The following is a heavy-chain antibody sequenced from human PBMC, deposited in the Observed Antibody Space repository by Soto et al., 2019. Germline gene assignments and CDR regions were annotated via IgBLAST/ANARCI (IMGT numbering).Heavy chain of an antibody. J-gene: IGHJ4*02. CDR2: IYWDDDK. Sequence: QITLKESGPPLVEPTQTLTLTCTFSGFSLSTSGVGVGWIRQPPGKTLEWLALIYWDDDKRYSPSLKSRLTITKGTSRNQVVLIMTKMDPVDTATYYCAHTPGRPGRLTIRGLDPGHFDYWGQGTLVTVSS. CDR1: GFSLSTSGVG. D-gene: IGHD3-3*01. CDR3: AHTPGRPGRLTIRGLDPGHFDY. V-gene: IGHV2-5*02.